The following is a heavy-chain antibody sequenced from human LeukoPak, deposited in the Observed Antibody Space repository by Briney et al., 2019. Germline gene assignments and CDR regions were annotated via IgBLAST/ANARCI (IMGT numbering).Heavy chain of an antibody. D-gene: IGHD1-26*01. CDR2: ISTGGGST. Sequence: TGGSLRLSCAASGFTFSSNAMSWVRQAPGKGLDWVSAISTGGGSTYYADAVKGRFTISRDNPNNTLYLQMNNLRAEDTAVYYCAKPRDSIVGTTTPTRLATLDIWGQGTMVTVSS. J-gene: IGHJ3*02. CDR3: AKPRDSIVGTTTPTRLATLDI. CDR1: GFTFSSNA. V-gene: IGHV3-23*01.